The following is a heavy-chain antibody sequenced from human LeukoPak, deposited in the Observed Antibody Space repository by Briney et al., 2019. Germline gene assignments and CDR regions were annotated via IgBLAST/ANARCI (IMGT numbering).Heavy chain of an antibody. J-gene: IGHJ6*02. Sequence: ASVKVSCKASGYTFTSYGISWVRQAPGQGLEWMGWINPNSGGTNYAQKFQGRVTMTRDTSISTAYMELSRLRSDDTAVYYCARDIAGYYDSSGYPYYYYYGMDVWGQGTTVTVSS. D-gene: IGHD3-22*01. CDR3: ARDIAGYYDSSGYPYYYYYGMDV. V-gene: IGHV1-2*02. CDR1: GYTFTSYG. CDR2: INPNSGGT.